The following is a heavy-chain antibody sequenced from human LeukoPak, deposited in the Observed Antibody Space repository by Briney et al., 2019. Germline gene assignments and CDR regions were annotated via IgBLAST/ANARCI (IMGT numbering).Heavy chain of an antibody. CDR2: INHSGST. D-gene: IGHD5-12*01. CDR3: ARGPASGYDSFDY. J-gene: IGHJ4*02. Sequence: SSETLSLTCAVYGGSFSGYYWSWIRQPPGKGLEWIGEINHSGSTNYNPSLKNRVTISVDTSKNQFSLKLSSVTAADTAVYYCARGPASGYDSFDYWGQGTLVTVSS. V-gene: IGHV4-34*01. CDR1: GGSFSGYY.